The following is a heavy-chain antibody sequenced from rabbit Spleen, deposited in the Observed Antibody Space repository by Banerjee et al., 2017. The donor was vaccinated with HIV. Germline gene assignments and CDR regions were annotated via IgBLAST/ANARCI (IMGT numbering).Heavy chain of an antibody. Sequence: QSLEESGGDLVKPGASLTLTCTASGFSFSSSYWISWVRQAPGKGLEWIGCIYTGSSGGTYYASWAKGRFTISKTSPTTVTLQMTSLIGADTATYLCAREYSGYGYAANLWGPGTLVTVS. V-gene: IGHV1S40*01. CDR3: AREYSGYGYAANL. CDR2: IYTGSSGGT. CDR1: GFSFSSSYW. D-gene: IGHD6-1*01. J-gene: IGHJ4*01.